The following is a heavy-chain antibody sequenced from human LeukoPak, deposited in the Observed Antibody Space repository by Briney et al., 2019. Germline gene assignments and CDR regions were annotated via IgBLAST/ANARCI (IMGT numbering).Heavy chain of an antibody. V-gene: IGHV3-21*01. J-gene: IGHJ4*02. D-gene: IGHD6-13*01. CDR1: GFTFSSYS. CDR2: ISSSSSYI. CDR3: ARDRIAAAGHFDY. Sequence: GGSLRLSCAASGFTFSSYSMNWVRKAPGKGLEWVSSISSSSSYIYYADSVKGRFTIPRDNAKNSLYLQMNSLRAEDTAVYYCARDRIAAAGHFDYWGQGTLVTVSS.